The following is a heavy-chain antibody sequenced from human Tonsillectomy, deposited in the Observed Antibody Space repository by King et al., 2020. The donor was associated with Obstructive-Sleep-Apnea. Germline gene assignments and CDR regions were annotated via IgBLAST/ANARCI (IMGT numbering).Heavy chain of an antibody. D-gene: IGHD4-23*01. J-gene: IGHJ4*02. CDR2: IRYDGSNN. Sequence: VQLVESGGGVVQPGGSLRLSCAVSGFTFSNYGMHWVRQAPGKGLEWVVFIRYDGSNNYYAESVKGRFSISRDKSKNTLYLQMHSLRVEDTAVYYCAKVGDYGGDEGGLHLDYWGQGALVTVSS. V-gene: IGHV3-30*02. CDR3: AKVGDYGGDEGGLHLDY. CDR1: GFTFSNYG.